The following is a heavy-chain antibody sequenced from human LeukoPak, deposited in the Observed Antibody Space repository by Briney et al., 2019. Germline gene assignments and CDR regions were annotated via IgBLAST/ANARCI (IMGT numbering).Heavy chain of an antibody. CDR1: GFTFSSYG. Sequence: GGSLRLSCAASGFTFSSYGMHWVRQAPGKGLEWVAFIPYDGSNKYYSDSVKGRFTISRDNSKNTLYLQMNSLRAEDTAVYYCVRNLDLWGDSEDYWGQGTLVTVSS. D-gene: IGHD3-3*01. CDR2: IPYDGSNK. V-gene: IGHV3-30*02. CDR3: VRNLDLWGDSEDY. J-gene: IGHJ4*02.